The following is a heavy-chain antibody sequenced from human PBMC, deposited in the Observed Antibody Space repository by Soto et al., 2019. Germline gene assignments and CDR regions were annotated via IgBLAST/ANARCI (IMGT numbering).Heavy chain of an antibody. CDR3: ARDRPYGGHPQSYFQN. Sequence: EVQLVESGGGLVQPGGSLRLSCAASGFTFNCYWMHWVRQAPGKGLEWVSHISGDGSTTTYADSVKGRFTISRDNAKNTLYLQLSSLRADDTAVYYCARDRPYGGHPQSYFQNWGQGILVTVSS. J-gene: IGHJ4*02. CDR2: ISGDGSTT. CDR1: GFTFNCYW. D-gene: IGHD4-17*01. V-gene: IGHV3-74*01.